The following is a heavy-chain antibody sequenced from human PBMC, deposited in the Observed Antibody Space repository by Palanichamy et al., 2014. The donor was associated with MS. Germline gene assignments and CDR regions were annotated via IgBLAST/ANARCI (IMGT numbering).Heavy chain of an antibody. D-gene: IGHD3-22*01. CDR1: GFTFDDYG. Sequence: EVHLVESGGGLVQPGRSLRLSCATSGFTFDDYGMHWVRQAPGKGLEWVSHISWNSGSIGYADSVKGRFTISRDNAKNSLYLQMNSLRAEDTALYYCVKDKDYDSSGYSDYWGQGTLVTVSA. CDR3: VKDKDYDSSGYSDY. V-gene: IGHV3-9*01. J-gene: IGHJ4*02. CDR2: ISWNSGSI.